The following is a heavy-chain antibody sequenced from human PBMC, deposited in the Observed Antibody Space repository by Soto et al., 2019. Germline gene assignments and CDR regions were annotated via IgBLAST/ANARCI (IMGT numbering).Heavy chain of an antibody. CDR3: AKDLTSVDGPNNAFDI. CDR1: GYSITNHG. D-gene: IGHD3-3*01. CDR2: IWAHGTEQ. J-gene: IGHJ3*02. Sequence: GGSLRLSCAASGYSITNHGMHWVRQAPGKGLEWVALIWAHGTEQYYADSVKGRFTVSRDTSTNTLYLQMNSLRAEDTAVYYCAKDLTSVDGPNNAFDIWGQGTMVTVSS. V-gene: IGHV3-33*06.